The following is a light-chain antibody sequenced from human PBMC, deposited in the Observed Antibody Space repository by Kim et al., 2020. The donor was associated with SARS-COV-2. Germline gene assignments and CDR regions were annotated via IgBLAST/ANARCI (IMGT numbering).Light chain of an antibody. J-gene: IGLJ3*02. Sequence: ASGKLTCTLSSGHSSYAIAWHQQQPEKGPRYLMKVNSDGSHSKGDGIPDRFSGSSSGAERYLTISNLQSEDEADYYCQTWGSGIRVFGGGTKVTVL. CDR1: SGHSSYA. CDR2: VNSDGSH. CDR3: QTWGSGIRV. V-gene: IGLV4-69*01.